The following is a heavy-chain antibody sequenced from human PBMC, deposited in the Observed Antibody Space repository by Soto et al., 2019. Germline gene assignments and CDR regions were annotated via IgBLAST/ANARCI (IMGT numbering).Heavy chain of an antibody. CDR3: AREGGADPYSFYYFDY. J-gene: IGHJ4*02. V-gene: IGHV3-33*01. D-gene: IGHD2-21*01. CDR2: IWYDGSNK. CDR1: GFTFSSYG. Sequence: QVQLVESGGGVVQPGRSLRLSCAASGFTFSSYGMNWVRQAPGKGLEWVAVIWYDGSNKYYADSVKGRFTISRDNSKNTLYLQMNSLRAEDTAVYYCAREGGADPYSFYYFDYWGQGTLVTVSS.